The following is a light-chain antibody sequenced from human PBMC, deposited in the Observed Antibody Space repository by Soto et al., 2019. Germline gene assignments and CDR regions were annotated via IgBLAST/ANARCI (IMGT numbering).Light chain of an antibody. J-gene: IGKJ1*01. V-gene: IGKV1-39*01. CDR1: QSIATY. Sequence: DIPTNQSPSSLSASVGDRVTIPCRASQSIATYLNWYQQKPGKAPNLLIYEASSLQSGVPSGFSGTGSGTDFTLTISSLQPEDFATYYCQQTYSTPRTFGQGTKVDIK. CDR2: EAS. CDR3: QQTYSTPRT.